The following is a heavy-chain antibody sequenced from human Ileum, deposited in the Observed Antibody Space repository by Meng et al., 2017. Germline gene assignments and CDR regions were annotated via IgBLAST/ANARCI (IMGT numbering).Heavy chain of an antibody. CDR3: ARDTVGTTLGDY. D-gene: IGHD4-23*01. Sequence: QVQLVQSGAEVKKPGASVTVSRKASGYIFTRYGIGWVRQAPGQGLEWMGWISAYSGNTKYAQKLQGRVTMTTDTSTSTAYMELRNLRSDDTAVYYCARDTVGTTLGDYWGQGTLVTVSS. CDR1: GYIFTRYG. CDR2: ISAYSGNT. J-gene: IGHJ4*02. V-gene: IGHV1-18*01.